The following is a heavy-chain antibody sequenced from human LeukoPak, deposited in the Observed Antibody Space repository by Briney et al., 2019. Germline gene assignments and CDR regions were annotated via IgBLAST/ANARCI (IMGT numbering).Heavy chain of an antibody. CDR3: ATFISIVVVVAATRNFDY. V-gene: IGHV1-69-2*01. Sequence: GASVKVSCKASGYTFTDYYMHWVQQAPGKGLEWMGRVDPEDGETIYAEKFQGRVTITADTSTGTAYMELSSLRSEDTAVYYCATFISIVVVVAATRNFDYWGQGTLVTVSS. J-gene: IGHJ4*02. CDR1: GYTFTDYY. D-gene: IGHD2-15*01. CDR2: VDPEDGET.